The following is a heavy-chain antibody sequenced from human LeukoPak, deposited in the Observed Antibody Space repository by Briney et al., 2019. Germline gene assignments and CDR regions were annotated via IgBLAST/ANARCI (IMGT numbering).Heavy chain of an antibody. CDR1: GGSISSYY. CDR2: IYYSGST. V-gene: IGHV4-59*01. CDR3: ARGRDYYDSSGYPLGRYFDL. D-gene: IGHD3-22*01. J-gene: IGHJ2*01. Sequence: SETLSLTCTVSGGSISSYYWSWIPQPPGKGLEWVGYIYYSGSTNYNPSLKSRVTISVDTSKNQFSLKLSSVTAADTAVYYCARGRDYYDSSGYPLGRYFDLWGRGTLVTVSS.